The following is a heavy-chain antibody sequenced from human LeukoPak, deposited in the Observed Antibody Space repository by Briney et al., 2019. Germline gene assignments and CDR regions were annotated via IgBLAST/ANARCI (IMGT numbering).Heavy chain of an antibody. CDR3: ARSAMVRGNWFDP. Sequence: SDTLSLTCAVSAYSISSSNWWGWIRQPPGNGLEWIGYIYYSVSTYYNPSLKSRVTMSVDTSKNQFSLKLSSVTAVDTAVYYCARSAMVRGNWFDPWGQGTLVTVSS. D-gene: IGHD5-18*01. CDR1: AYSISSSNW. CDR2: IYYSVST. V-gene: IGHV4-28*01. J-gene: IGHJ5*02.